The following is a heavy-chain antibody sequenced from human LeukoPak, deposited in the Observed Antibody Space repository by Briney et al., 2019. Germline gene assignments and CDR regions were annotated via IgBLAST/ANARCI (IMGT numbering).Heavy chain of an antibody. D-gene: IGHD6-6*01. Sequence: GGSLRLSCAASGFTFSSYSMNWVRQAPGKGLEWVSSINSKSRYIYYADSLKGRFTISRDNGKNSVYLQMNSLRAEDTAVYFCATADSSSSRLDCCGPVTLVTVAS. CDR2: INSKSRYI. V-gene: IGHV3-21*01. J-gene: IGHJ4*02. CDR3: ATADSSSSRLDC. CDR1: GFTFSSYS.